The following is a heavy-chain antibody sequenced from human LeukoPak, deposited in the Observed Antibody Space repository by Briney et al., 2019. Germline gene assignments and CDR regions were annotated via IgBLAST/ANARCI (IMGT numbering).Heavy chain of an antibody. CDR3: AREANYYGSGSYFEGTFDY. D-gene: IGHD3-10*01. V-gene: IGHV4-59*01. CDR1: GGSISSYY. CDR2: IYYSGST. J-gene: IGHJ4*02. Sequence: SETLSLTCTVSGGSISSYYWSWIRQPPGKGLDWIGYIYYSGSTNYNYKPSLKGRVTISVDTSKNQFSLKLTSVTAADTAVYYCAREANYYGSGSYFEGTFDYWGQGSLVTVSS.